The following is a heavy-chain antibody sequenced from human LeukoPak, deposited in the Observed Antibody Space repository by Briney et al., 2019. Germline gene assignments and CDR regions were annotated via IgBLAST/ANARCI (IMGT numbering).Heavy chain of an antibody. Sequence: GGSLRLSCAASGFTFDDYTMYWVRQAPGKGLEWVSGISRNSGSIGYADSVKGRFTISRDNAKNSLYLQMNSLRAEDTAVYYCARGLIAAAGADAFDIWGQGTMVTVSS. J-gene: IGHJ3*02. CDR2: ISRNSGSI. D-gene: IGHD6-13*01. CDR3: ARGLIAAAGADAFDI. V-gene: IGHV3-9*01. CDR1: GFTFDDYT.